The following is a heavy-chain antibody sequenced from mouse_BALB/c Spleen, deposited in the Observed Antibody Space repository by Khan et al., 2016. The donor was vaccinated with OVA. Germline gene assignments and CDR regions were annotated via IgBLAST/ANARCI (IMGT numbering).Heavy chain of an antibody. J-gene: IGHJ2*01. CDR1: GYTFTDYA. Sequence: QVQLQQSGPELVRPGVSVKISCKGSGYTFTDYAMYWVKQSHAESLEWIGLISTYSGNTNYNQKFKGKATMTVDKSSTTAYMELARLTSEDSAIYYWARPAYYGYCDYWGQGTTLTVSS. D-gene: IGHD2-3*01. V-gene: IGHV1S137*01. CDR3: ARPAYYGYCDY. CDR2: ISTYSGNT.